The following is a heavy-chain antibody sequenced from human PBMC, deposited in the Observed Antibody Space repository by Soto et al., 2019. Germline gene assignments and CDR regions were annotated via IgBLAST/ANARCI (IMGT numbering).Heavy chain of an antibody. CDR1: GGSISSYY. J-gene: IGHJ4*02. Sequence: SETLSLTCTVSGGSISSYYWSWIRQPPGKGLEWIGYIYYSGSTNYNPSLKSRVTISVDTSKNQFSLKLSSVTAADTAVYYCARAEFIAAAGYSGFDYWGQGALVTVSS. CDR2: IYYSGST. V-gene: IGHV4-59*01. CDR3: ARAEFIAAAGYSGFDY. D-gene: IGHD6-13*01.